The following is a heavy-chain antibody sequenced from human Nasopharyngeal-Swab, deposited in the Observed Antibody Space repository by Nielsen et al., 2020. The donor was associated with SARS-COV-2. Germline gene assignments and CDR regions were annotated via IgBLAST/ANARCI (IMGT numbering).Heavy chain of an antibody. J-gene: IGHJ4*02. Sequence: QDAGKGLEWVGLIWYDGSNKYYADSVKGRFTISRDSSKNTLYLQMNSLRAEDTAVYYCARDLGGNSSIDYWGQGTLVTVSS. D-gene: IGHD6-13*01. CDR2: IWYDGSNK. V-gene: IGHV3-33*01. CDR3: ARDLGGNSSIDY.